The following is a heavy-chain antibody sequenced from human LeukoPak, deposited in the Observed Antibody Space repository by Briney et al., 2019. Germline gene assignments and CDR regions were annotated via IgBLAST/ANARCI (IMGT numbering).Heavy chain of an antibody. CDR1: GYTSTSYG. V-gene: IGHV1-18*01. CDR2: ISAYNGNT. Sequence: ASVKVSCKASGYTSTSYGISWVRQAPGQGLEWMGWISAYNGNTNYAQKLQGRVTMTTDTSTSTAYMELRSLRSDDTAVYYCARDPYYDILTGYYSGEYYFDYWGQGTLVTVSS. D-gene: IGHD3-9*01. J-gene: IGHJ4*02. CDR3: ARDPYYDILTGYYSGEYYFDY.